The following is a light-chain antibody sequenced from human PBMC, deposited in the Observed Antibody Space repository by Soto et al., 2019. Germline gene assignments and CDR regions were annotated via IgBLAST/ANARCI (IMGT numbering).Light chain of an antibody. CDR1: QGIGNY. J-gene: IGKJ4*01. V-gene: IGKV1-27*01. CDR3: QKHNAAPLT. Sequence: DIQLTQSPAFLSASVGDRFTITFRASQGIGNYLAWYQQKPGKVPKLLIYTSSTLQSGVPSRFSGSGSGTDFTLTISNLQPEDVATYYCQKHNAAPLTFGGGTKVDIK. CDR2: TSS.